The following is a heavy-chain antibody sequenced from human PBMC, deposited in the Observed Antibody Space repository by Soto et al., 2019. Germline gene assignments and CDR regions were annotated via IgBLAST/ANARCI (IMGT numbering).Heavy chain of an antibody. CDR3: ARSLDYYDFWSGYGNPQYFDY. CDR1: GYTFTSYG. CDR2: ISAYNGNT. D-gene: IGHD3-3*01. V-gene: IGHV1-18*01. Sequence: ASVKVSCKASGYTFTSYGISWVRQAPGQGLEWMGWISAYNGNTNYAQKLQGRVTMTTDTSTSTAYMELRSLRSDDTAVYYCARSLDYYDFWSGYGNPQYFDYWGQGTMVTVSS. J-gene: IGHJ4*02.